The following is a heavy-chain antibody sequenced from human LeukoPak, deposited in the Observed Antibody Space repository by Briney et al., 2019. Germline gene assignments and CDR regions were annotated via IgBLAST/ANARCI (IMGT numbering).Heavy chain of an antibody. CDR3: ARGQYCSGGSCYAVDY. CDR1: GFTFSSSW. D-gene: IGHD2-15*01. CDR2: NNSDWSST. J-gene: IGHJ4*02. V-gene: IGHV3-74*01. Sequence: GGSLRLSCAASGFTFSSSWMHWVRQAPGKGLVWVSRNNSDWSSTSYADSVKGRFTISRDNAKNTLYLQMNSLRAEDTAVYYCARGQYCSGGSCYAVDYWGQGTLVTVSS.